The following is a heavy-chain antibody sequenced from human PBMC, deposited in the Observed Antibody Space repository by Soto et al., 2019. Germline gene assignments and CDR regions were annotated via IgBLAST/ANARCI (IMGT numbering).Heavy chain of an antibody. CDR1: GYTFTSYA. CDR2: INAGNGNT. CDR3: AGYYDSSGYYLVW. Sequence: ASVKVSCKASGYTFTSYAMHWVRQAPGQRLEWMGWINAGNGNTKYSQKFQGRVTITRDTSASTAYMELSSLRSEDTAVYYCAGYYDSSGYYLVWWGQGTLVTVSS. J-gene: IGHJ4*02. D-gene: IGHD3-22*01. V-gene: IGHV1-3*01.